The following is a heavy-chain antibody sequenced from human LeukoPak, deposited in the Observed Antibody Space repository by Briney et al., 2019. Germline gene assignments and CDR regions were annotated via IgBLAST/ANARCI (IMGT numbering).Heavy chain of an antibody. CDR3: LRDISTAAFDS. J-gene: IGHJ5*01. Sequence: ASVKVTCQASGYTFSDHGILWVRQAPGQGLAWVGWISAVNGDTKSARSVQGRLALTTDITTNTAFMELSSLRSDDTALYFCLRDISTAAFDSWGQGTLITVSS. CDR2: ISAVNGDT. D-gene: IGHD6-13*01. CDR1: GYTFSDHG. V-gene: IGHV1-18*01.